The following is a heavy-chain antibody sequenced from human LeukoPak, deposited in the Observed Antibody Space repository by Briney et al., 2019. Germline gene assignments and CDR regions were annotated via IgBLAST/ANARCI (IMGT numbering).Heavy chain of an antibody. J-gene: IGHJ5*02. Sequence: GGSLRLSCAASGCTFSNYAMHWVRQAPGKGLEWVAVISYDGSNKYYTDSVKGRFSISRDNSKNTLYLEMNSLRLEDTAVYYCARDGEQWLVTWFDPWGQGTLVTAAS. CDR1: GCTFSNYA. D-gene: IGHD6-19*01. CDR2: ISYDGSNK. CDR3: ARDGEQWLVTWFDP. V-gene: IGHV3-30-3*01.